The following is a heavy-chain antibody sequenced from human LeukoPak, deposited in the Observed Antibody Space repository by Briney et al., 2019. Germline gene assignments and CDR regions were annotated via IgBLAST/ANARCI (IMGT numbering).Heavy chain of an antibody. CDR3: ARDLGALGPCYDY. J-gene: IGHJ4*02. CDR2: ISSSSSYI. D-gene: IGHD2-21*01. V-gene: IGHV3-21*01. Sequence: PGGSLRLSCAASGFTFSSYSMNWVRQAPGKGLEWVSSISSSSSYIYYADSVKGRFTISRDNAKNSLYLQMNSLRAEDTAVYYCARDLGALGPCYDYWGQGTLVTVSS. CDR1: GFTFSSYS.